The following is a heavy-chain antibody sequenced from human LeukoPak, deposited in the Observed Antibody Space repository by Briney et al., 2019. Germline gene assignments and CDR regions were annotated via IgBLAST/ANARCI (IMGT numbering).Heavy chain of an antibody. CDR2: ISSSGSTI. CDR1: GFTFSSYE. V-gene: IGHV3-48*03. CDR3: ARDQDAGFDY. Sequence: GGSLRLSCAASGFTFSSYEMNWVRQAPGKGLEWVSYISSSGSTIYHADSVKGRFTISRDNGKNSLYLQMNSLRAEDTAVYYCARDQDAGFDYWGQGTLVTVSS. J-gene: IGHJ4*02.